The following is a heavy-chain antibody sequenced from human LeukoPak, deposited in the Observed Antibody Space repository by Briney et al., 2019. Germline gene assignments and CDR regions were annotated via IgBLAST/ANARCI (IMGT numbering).Heavy chain of an antibody. J-gene: IGHJ4*02. CDR1: GFTFSSYS. V-gene: IGHV3-21*01. CDR2: ISRSTNYI. D-gene: IGHD4-23*01. CDR3: VRDSGEGGNSGDY. Sequence: GGSLGLSCAASGFTFSSYSMNWVRQAPGKGLEWVSSISRSTNYIYYADSVKGRFTISRDNAKNSLYLQMNSLRVEDTAVYYCVRDSGEGGNSGDYWGQGTLSPSPQ.